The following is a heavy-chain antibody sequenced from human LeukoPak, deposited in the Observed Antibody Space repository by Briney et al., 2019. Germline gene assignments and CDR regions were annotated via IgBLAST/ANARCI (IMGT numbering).Heavy chain of an antibody. CDR1: GFTFSSYA. CDR3: AKAQPPHYYGSGSYYPFDY. V-gene: IGHV3-23*01. D-gene: IGHD3-10*01. Sequence: GRSLRLSCSASGFTFSSYAMSWVRQAPGKGLEWVLATTGSGGSTYYADSVKGRFTISRDNSKNTLYLQMNSLRAEDTAVYYCAKAQPPHYYGSGSYYPFDYWGQGTLVTVSS. J-gene: IGHJ4*02. CDR2: TTGSGGST.